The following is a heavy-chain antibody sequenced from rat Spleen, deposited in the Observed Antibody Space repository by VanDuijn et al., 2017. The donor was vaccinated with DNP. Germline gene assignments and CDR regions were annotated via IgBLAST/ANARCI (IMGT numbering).Heavy chain of an antibody. CDR1: GFPFSDYF. J-gene: IGHJ1*01. D-gene: IGHD1-6*01. V-gene: IGHV5-22*01. Sequence: EVRLVESGGGLVQPGRSLKLSCAASGFPFSDYFMAWVRQAPNKGLEWVASISHDGGGTFYGDSVKGRFTIPRDNAKNTLNLQMNRLKSEDTATYYCARHAGGVYYGSPYGYFDFWGPGTMVTVSS. CDR3: ARHAGGVYYGSPYGYFDF. CDR2: ISHDGGGT.